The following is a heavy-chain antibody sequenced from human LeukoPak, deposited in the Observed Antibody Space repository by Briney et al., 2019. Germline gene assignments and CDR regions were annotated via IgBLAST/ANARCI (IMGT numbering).Heavy chain of an antibody. J-gene: IGHJ1*01. CDR3: ATHHREGVTGREYFQH. CDR1: GFTFSSYS. CDR2: ISYDGSNK. Sequence: GGSLRLSCAASGFTFSSYSMNWVRQAPGKGLEWVAIISYDGSNKYYADSVKGRFTISRDNSKNTLYVQMSSLRAEDTAVYYCATHHREGVTGREYFQHWGQGTLVTVSS. V-gene: IGHV3-30*03. D-gene: IGHD6-19*01.